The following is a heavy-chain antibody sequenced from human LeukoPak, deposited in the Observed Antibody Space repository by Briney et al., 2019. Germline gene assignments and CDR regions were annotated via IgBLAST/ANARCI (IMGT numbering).Heavy chain of an antibody. D-gene: IGHD3-3*01. CDR1: GGSFSGYY. Sequence: PSETLSLTCAVYGGSFSGYYWSWIRQPPGKGLEWIGEINHSGSTKYNPSLKSRVTISVDTSKNQSSLKLSSVTAADTAVHYCARGTEDPILRFLRHNPWDNWFDHWGQGTLVTVSS. CDR2: INHSGST. CDR3: ARGTEDPILRFLRHNPWDNWFDH. J-gene: IGHJ5*02. V-gene: IGHV4-34*01.